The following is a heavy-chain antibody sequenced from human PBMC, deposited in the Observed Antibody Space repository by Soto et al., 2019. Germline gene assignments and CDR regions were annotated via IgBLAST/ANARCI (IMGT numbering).Heavy chain of an antibody. CDR1: GGSISTYY. J-gene: IGHJ4*02. V-gene: IGHV4-59*01. D-gene: IGHD1-1*01. CDR2: IRYSGST. CDR3: AGDRNSDNWAFY. Sequence: QVRLQESGPGLVKPSETLSLTCTVTGGSISTYYWSWVRQPPEKPLEWIGYIRYSGSTNYNPSLKSRVTISVDTSKNQFSLEVNSVTAADTAVYFCAGDRNSDNWAFYWGRGALVTVSS.